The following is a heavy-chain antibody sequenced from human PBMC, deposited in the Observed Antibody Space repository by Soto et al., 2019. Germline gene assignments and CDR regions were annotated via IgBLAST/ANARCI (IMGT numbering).Heavy chain of an antibody. CDR3: VRGELLWFGELLR. V-gene: IGHV1-8*01. CDR1: GYTFTSYE. CDR2: MNPNSGDT. J-gene: IGHJ4*02. D-gene: IGHD3-10*01. Sequence: QVQLVQSGAEVKKPGASVKVSCKASGYTFTSYEINWVRQATGQGLEWMGWMNPNSGDTGYAQKFQGRVTMTRNTSISTAYIELSSLRSEDTAVYYCVRGELLWFGELLRWGQGTLVTVSS.